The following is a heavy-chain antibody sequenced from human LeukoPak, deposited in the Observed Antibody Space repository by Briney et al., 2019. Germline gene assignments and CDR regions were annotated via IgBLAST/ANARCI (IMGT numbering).Heavy chain of an antibody. CDR2: ISSSSSYI. Sequence: GGSLRLSCAASGFTFSSYSMNWVRQAPGKGLEWVSSISSSSSYIYYADSVKGRFTISRDNAKNSLYLQMNSLRAEDTAVYKCARDERNSSGWYGFDYWGQGTPVTVSS. CDR1: GFTFSSYS. CDR3: ARDERNSSGWYGFDY. J-gene: IGHJ4*02. V-gene: IGHV3-21*01. D-gene: IGHD6-19*01.